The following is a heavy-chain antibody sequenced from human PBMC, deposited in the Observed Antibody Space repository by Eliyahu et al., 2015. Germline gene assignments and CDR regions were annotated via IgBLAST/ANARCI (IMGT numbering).Heavy chain of an antibody. D-gene: IGHD3-22*01. CDR2: VNXNSGGT. Sequence: QVQLVQSGAEVMNPGASVKVSCKASGYSGXDIHWVRQAPGRGLXGMGWVNXNSGGTKYAQKFQGRVTMTRDTSISTAYMELSRLRSDDTAVYYCARGQWGDYYDTSGYPDYWGQGALVTVSS. CDR1: GYSGXD. J-gene: IGHJ4*02. V-gene: IGHV1-2*02. CDR3: ARGQWGDYYDTSGYPDY.